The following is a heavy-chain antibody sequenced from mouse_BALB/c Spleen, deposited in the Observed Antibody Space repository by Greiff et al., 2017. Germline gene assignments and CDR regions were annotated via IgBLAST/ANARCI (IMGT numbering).Heavy chain of an antibody. CDR2: IYPGNVNT. D-gene: IGHD2-14*01. V-gene: IGHV1S56*01. Sequence: QVQLKESGPELVKPGASVRISCKASGYTFTSYYIHWVKQRPGQGLEWIGWIYPGNVNTKYNEKFKGKATLTADKSSSTAYMQLSSLTSEDSAVYFCARGGYRYEAPWFAYWGQGTLVTVSA. CDR3: ARGGYRYEAPWFAY. J-gene: IGHJ3*01. CDR1: GYTFTSYY.